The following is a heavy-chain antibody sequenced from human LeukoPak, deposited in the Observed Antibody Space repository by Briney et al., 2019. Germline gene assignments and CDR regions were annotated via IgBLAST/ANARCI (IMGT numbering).Heavy chain of an antibody. J-gene: IGHJ4*02. CDR3: ARDGLVDDYYDSSGYWFDY. Sequence: AGGSLRLSCAASGFTFSSYAMSWVRQAPGKGLEWVSTISGSGGSTYYADSVKGRFTISRDNSKNTLYLQMNSLRAEDTAVYYCARDGLVDDYYDSSGYWFDYWGQGTLVTVSS. CDR2: ISGSGGST. D-gene: IGHD3-22*01. CDR1: GFTFSSYA. V-gene: IGHV3-23*01.